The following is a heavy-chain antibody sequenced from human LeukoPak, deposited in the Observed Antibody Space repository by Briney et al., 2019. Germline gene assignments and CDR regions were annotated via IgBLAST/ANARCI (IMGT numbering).Heavy chain of an antibody. D-gene: IGHD3-10*01. CDR2: ISWNSGSI. J-gene: IGHJ6*02. CDR3: AKDNMEIYYYGMDV. V-gene: IGHV3-9*01. CDR1: GFTFDDYA. Sequence: GRSLRLSCAASGFTFDDYAMHWVRQAPGKGLEWVSGISWNSGSIGYADSVKGRFTISRDNAKNSLYLQMNSLRAEDTALYYCAKDNMEIYYYGMDVWGQGTTVTASS.